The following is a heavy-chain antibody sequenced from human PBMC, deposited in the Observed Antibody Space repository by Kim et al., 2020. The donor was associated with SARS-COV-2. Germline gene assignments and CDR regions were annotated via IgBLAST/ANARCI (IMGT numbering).Heavy chain of an antibody. CDR2: ISAYNGNT. Sequence: ASVKVSCKASGYTFTSYGISWVRQAPRQGLEWMGWISAYNGNTNYAQKLQGRVTMTTDTSTSTAYMELRSLRSDDTAVYYCARDPQGVRGGRGWFDPWGQGTLVTVSS. V-gene: IGHV1-18*01. CDR3: ARDPQGVRGGRGWFDP. CDR1: GYTFTSYG. J-gene: IGHJ5*02. D-gene: IGHD3-10*01.